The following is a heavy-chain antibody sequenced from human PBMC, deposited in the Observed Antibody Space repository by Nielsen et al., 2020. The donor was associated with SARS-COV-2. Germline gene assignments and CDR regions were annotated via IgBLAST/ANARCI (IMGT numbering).Heavy chain of an antibody. Sequence: SLKISCAASGFTFDDYAMHWVRQAPGKGLEWVSGISWNSGSIGYADSVKGRFTISRDNAKNSLYLQMNSLRAEDTALYYCAKDIQLWSGFDYWGQGTLVTVSS. V-gene: IGHV3-9*01. D-gene: IGHD5-18*01. CDR1: GFTFDDYA. CDR3: AKDIQLWSGFDY. CDR2: ISWNSGSI. J-gene: IGHJ4*02.